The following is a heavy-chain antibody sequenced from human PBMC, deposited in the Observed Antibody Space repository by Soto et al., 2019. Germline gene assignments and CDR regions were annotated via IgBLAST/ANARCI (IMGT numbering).Heavy chain of an antibody. J-gene: IGHJ4*02. CDR3: TRHLGDY. CDR1: GFSFSDSA. CDR2: IRSKGSSYAT. V-gene: IGHV3-73*01. Sequence: EVQLVESGGGLVQPGGSLTLSCAASGFSFSDSAMHWVRQASGKGLEWVGRIRSKGSSYATAYAASTTGRFTISRDDSKNTAYLQMNSLKTEDTAMYYCTRHLGDYWGQGTLVTVS.